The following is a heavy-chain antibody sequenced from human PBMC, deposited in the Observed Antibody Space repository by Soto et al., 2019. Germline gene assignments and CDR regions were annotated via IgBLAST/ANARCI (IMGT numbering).Heavy chain of an antibody. D-gene: IGHD2-21*02. CDR3: ARDLWGYCGTDCYPLDV. CDR2: MYNTGST. J-gene: IGHJ6*02. V-gene: IGHV4-59*01. CDR1: GGSISGYY. Sequence: SETLSLTCTVSGGSISGYYWSWIRQPPGKGLEWIGYMYNTGSTVYNPSIKSRVTISVDTSKNQFSLKLNSVTAAYTAVYYCARDLWGYCGTDCYPLDVWGQGTTVT.